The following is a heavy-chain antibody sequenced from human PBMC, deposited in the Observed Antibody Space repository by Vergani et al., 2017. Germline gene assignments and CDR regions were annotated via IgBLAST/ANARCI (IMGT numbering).Heavy chain of an antibody. CDR1: GFTFSIYW. D-gene: IGHD4-23*01. J-gene: IGHJ1*01. CDR3: AREGYGGNSGEYFQH. CDR2: INGDGSST. Sequence: EVQLVESGGGLVQPGGSLRLSCAASGFTFSIYWMYWVRQAPGKGLVWVARINGDGSSTSYADSVKGRFTISRDNAKNTLYLQMNSLRAEDTAVYYCAREGYGGNSGEYFQHWGQGTLVTVSS. V-gene: IGHV3-74*01.